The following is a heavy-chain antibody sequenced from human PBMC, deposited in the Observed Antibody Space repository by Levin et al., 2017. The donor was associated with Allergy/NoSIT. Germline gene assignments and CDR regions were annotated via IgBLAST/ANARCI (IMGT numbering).Heavy chain of an antibody. CDR2: ISYDGSNK. V-gene: IGHV3-30-3*01. CDR3: ARDARVGNVLLWFGEPLNAFDI. Sequence: GGSLRLSCAASGFTFSSYAMHWVRQAPGKGLEWVAVISYDGSNKYYADSVKGRFTISRDNSKNTLYLQMNSLRAEDTAVYYCARDARVGNVLLWFGEPLNAFDIWGQGTMVTVSS. D-gene: IGHD3-10*01. J-gene: IGHJ3*02. CDR1: GFTFSSYA.